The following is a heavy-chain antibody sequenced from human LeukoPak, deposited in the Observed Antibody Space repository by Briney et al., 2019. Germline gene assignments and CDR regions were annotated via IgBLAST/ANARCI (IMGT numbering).Heavy chain of an antibody. CDR1: GGSISSSSYY. V-gene: IGHV4-39*01. CDR2: IYYSGST. Sequence: SEALSLTCTVSGGSISSSSYYWGWIRQPPGRGLEWIGSIYYSGSTYYNSSLKSRVTISVDTSKNQFSLKLSSVTAADTAVYYCARTFGYSYGYLDYWGQGTLVTVSS. D-gene: IGHD5-18*01. CDR3: ARTFGYSYGYLDY. J-gene: IGHJ4*02.